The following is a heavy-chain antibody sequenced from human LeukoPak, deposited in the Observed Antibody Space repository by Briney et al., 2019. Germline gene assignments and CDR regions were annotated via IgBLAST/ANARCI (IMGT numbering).Heavy chain of an antibody. D-gene: IGHD6-19*01. J-gene: IGHJ4*02. Sequence: GASVKVSCKASGYTFTSYYMHWVRQAPGQGLEWMGWISAYNGNTNYAQKLQGRVTMTTDTSTRTAYMALRSLRSHDTAVYYCAGSIAVSGTIPRIFDYWGQGTLVTVSS. V-gene: IGHV1-18*04. CDR3: AGSIAVSGTIPRIFDY. CDR1: GYTFTSYY. CDR2: ISAYNGNT.